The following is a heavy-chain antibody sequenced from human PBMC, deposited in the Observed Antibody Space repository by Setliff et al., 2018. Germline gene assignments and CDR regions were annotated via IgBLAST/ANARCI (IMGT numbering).Heavy chain of an antibody. V-gene: IGHV3-20*04. CDR2: LSWNGDDT. CDR1: GFDFGVYG. Sequence: GSLRLSCTASGFDFGVYGMSWIRQAPGKGLEWVSGLSWNGDDTGYADSVKGRFTISRDNAKNSLYLQMNSLRAEDTAVYYCASGHRYGYLFEYWGSYRLTNWFDPWGQGTLVTVSS. D-gene: IGHD3-16*02. J-gene: IGHJ5*02. CDR3: ASGHRYGYLFEYWGSYRLTNWFDP.